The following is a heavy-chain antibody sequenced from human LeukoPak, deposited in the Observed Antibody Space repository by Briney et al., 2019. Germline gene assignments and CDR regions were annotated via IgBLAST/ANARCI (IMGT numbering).Heavy chain of an antibody. Sequence: GGSLGLSCAASGFTFSSYSMHWVRQAPGKGLEWVAVISYDGSNKYYADSVKGRFTISRDNSKNTLYLQMNSLRAEDTAVYYCAKTFGGVIVQYYFDYWGQRTLVTVSS. CDR3: AKTFGGVIVQYYFDY. CDR2: ISYDGSNK. D-gene: IGHD3-16*02. CDR1: GFTFSSYS. J-gene: IGHJ4*02. V-gene: IGHV3-30*18.